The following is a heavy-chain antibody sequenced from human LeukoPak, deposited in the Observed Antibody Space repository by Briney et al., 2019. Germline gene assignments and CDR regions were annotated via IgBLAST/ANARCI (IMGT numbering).Heavy chain of an antibody. Sequence: GGSLRLSCAASGFTFSDYYMSWIRQAPGKGLEWVSYISSSGSTIYYADSVKGRFTIPRDNAKNSLYLQMNSLRAEDTAVYYCARDRRAMDYDFWSGYYIGRFDPWGQGALVTVSS. V-gene: IGHV3-11*04. D-gene: IGHD3-3*01. CDR2: ISSSGSTI. CDR1: GFTFSDYY. J-gene: IGHJ5*02. CDR3: ARDRRAMDYDFWSGYYIGRFDP.